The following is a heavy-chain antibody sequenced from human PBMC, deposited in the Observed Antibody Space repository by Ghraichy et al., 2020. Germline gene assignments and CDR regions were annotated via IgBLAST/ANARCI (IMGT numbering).Heavy chain of an antibody. CDR2: IIPIFGTA. CDR3: ARDSVAAAGRNWFDP. D-gene: IGHD6-13*01. J-gene: IGHJ5*02. CDR1: GGTFSSYA. Sequence: SVKVSCKASGGTFSSYAISWVRQAPGQGLEWMGGIIPIFGTANYAQKFQGRVTITADKSTSTAYMELSSLRSEDTAVYYCARDSVAAAGRNWFDPWGQGTLVTVSS. V-gene: IGHV1-69*06.